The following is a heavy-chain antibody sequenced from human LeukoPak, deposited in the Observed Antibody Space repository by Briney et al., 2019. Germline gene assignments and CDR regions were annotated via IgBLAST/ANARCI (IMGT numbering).Heavy chain of an antibody. CDR2: IYTSGST. CDR3: ARSGSTSWRGDYFDY. V-gene: IGHV4-4*07. CDR1: GGSISSYY. Sequence: PSETLSLTCTVSGGSISSYYWSWIRQPAGKGLEWIGRIYTSGSTNYNPSLKSRVTMSVDTSKNQFSLKLSSVIAADTAVYYCARSGSTSWRGDYFDYWGQGTLVTVSS. D-gene: IGHD2-2*01. J-gene: IGHJ4*02.